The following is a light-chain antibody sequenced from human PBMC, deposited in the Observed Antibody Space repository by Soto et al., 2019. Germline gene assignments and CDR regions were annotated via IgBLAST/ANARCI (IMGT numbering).Light chain of an antibody. CDR3: QQYGSSLMYT. V-gene: IGKV3-20*01. CDR1: QSVYGNY. Sequence: EIVLTQSPGTLSLSPGDRATLSCRASQSVYGNYLAWYQQKPGQAPRLLMYAASSRATGIPERFSGSGSGTDFSLTISRLEPEDCAVYYCQQYGSSLMYTFGQGTKLEI. J-gene: IGKJ2*01. CDR2: AAS.